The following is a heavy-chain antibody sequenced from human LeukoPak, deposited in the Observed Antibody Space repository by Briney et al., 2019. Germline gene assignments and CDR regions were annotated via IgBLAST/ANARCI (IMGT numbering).Heavy chain of an antibody. CDR1: GFTFSDFH. CDR3: ARLSGTYSRGGDH. J-gene: IGHJ4*02. V-gene: IGHV3-11*01. Sequence: GGSLRLACTASGFTFSDFHMRSIRQAPGKGLEWVSHISGSGYAIHHPGSVKGRLTISRDNAKNSLYLQMNSLRVEASAVYYCARLSGTYSRGGDHWGQGTLVTVSS. CDR2: ISGSGYAI. D-gene: IGHD1-26*01.